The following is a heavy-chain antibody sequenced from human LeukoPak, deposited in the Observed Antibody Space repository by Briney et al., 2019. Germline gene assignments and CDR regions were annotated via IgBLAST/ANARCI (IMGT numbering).Heavy chain of an antibody. D-gene: IGHD4/OR15-4a*01. V-gene: IGHV1-2*02. Sequence: GASVKVSCKTSEYTFTGYYMHWVRQAPGQGLEWMGWINPNSGDTNYAQKLQGRVTMTTGASTSTAYMELRSLRSDDTAVYYCARVESSNDYWGQGTLVTVSS. CDR3: ARVESSNDY. CDR1: EYTFTGYY. CDR2: INPNSGDT. J-gene: IGHJ4*02.